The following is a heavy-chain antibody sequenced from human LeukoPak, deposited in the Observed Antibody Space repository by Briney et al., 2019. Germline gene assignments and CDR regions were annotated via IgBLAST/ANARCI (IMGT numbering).Heavy chain of an antibody. V-gene: IGHV3-7*01. Sequence: GGSLRLSCAAPGFTFSGHSVTWVRQAPGKGLEWVANINLDGSERFYVDFVKGRFTISRDNADNSMYLQMNSLRAEDTAVYYCGRVIAGAIDYWGQGTLVTVSS. CDR1: GFTFSGHS. J-gene: IGHJ4*02. CDR3: GRVIAGAIDY. D-gene: IGHD6-13*01. CDR2: INLDGSER.